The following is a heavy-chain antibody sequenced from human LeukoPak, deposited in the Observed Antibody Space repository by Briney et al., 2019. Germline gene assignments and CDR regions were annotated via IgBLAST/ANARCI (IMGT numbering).Heavy chain of an antibody. CDR3: GIPNIAAADY. V-gene: IGHV3-23*01. J-gene: IGHJ4*02. D-gene: IGHD6-25*01. CDR1: GFTFSSYW. CDR2: ISSSGSRT. Sequence: GGSLRLSCAASGFTFSSYWMSWVRQAPGKGLEWVSAISSSGSRTYYADSVKRRFTISRDNSGDTVYVYLQLTSLRAEDTAVYYCGIPNIAAADYWGLGTLVTVSS.